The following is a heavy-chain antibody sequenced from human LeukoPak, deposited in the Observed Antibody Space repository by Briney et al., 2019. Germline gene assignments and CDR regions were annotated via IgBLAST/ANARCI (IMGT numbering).Heavy chain of an antibody. D-gene: IGHD6-19*01. Sequence: ASVKVSCKSSGYTFTSYAMNWVRQAPGQGLEWMGWISAYNGKTNYVQKSQGRVTMTTDTSTSTVYMELRSLRSDDTAVYYCARGLAVAGGNWFDPWGQGTLVTVSS. V-gene: IGHV1-18*01. J-gene: IGHJ5*02. CDR2: ISAYNGKT. CDR1: GYTFTSYA. CDR3: ARGLAVAGGNWFDP.